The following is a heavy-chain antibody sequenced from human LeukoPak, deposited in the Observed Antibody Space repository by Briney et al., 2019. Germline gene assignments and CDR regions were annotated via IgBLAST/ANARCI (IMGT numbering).Heavy chain of an antibody. CDR3: ARLLGYCSSTSCYSGAFDI. CDR1: GYTFTGYY. CDR2: INPNSGGT. J-gene: IGHJ3*02. D-gene: IGHD2-2*01. V-gene: IGHV1-2*04. Sequence: ASVKVSCKASGYTFTGYYMHWVRQAPGQGLEWMGWINPNSGGTNYAQKFQGWVTMTRDTSISTAYMELSRLRSDDTAVYYCARLLGYCSSTSCYSGAFDIWGQGTMVTVSS.